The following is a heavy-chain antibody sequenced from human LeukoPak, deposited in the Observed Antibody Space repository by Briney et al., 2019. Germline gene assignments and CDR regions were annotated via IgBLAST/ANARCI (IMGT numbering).Heavy chain of an antibody. V-gene: IGHV4-38-2*02. CDR2: IYHSGRT. CDR3: ARSPYSSGPYYYYYMDV. Sequence: SETLSLTCTVSGYSISSGYYWGWIRQPPGKGLEWIGIIYHSGRTDYNPSLKSRVTISEDTSKNQFSLKVSSVTAADTALYYCARSPYSSGPYYYYYMDVWGKGTTVTISS. J-gene: IGHJ6*03. D-gene: IGHD6-19*01. CDR1: GYSISSGYY.